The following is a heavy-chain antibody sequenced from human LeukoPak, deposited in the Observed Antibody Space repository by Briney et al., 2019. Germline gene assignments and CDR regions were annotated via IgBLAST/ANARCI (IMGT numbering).Heavy chain of an antibody. V-gene: IGHV3-48*03. Sequence: GGSLRLSCAASGFTFSSYEMNWVRQAPGKGLEWISYISSSGSTIYYADSVKGRFTISRDNARHTLYLQMNSLRADDTAVYYCASDRVLGSGSLDNWGQGTLVTVSS. CDR2: ISSSGSTI. D-gene: IGHD3-10*01. CDR3: ASDRVLGSGSLDN. J-gene: IGHJ4*02. CDR1: GFTFSSYE.